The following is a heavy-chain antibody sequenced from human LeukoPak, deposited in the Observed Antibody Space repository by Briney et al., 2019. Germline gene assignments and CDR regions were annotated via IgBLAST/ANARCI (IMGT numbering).Heavy chain of an antibody. CDR3: ARGSGSGMDV. CDR1: ADSINTYY. J-gene: IGHJ6*02. CDR2: VYYSGGT. V-gene: IGHV4-59*01. D-gene: IGHD6-25*01. Sequence: SETLSLTCTASADSINTYYWSWIRQPPGKGLEWIGYVYYSGGTNYNPSLKSRVTISIDTSKNQFSLNLSSVTAADTAVYYCARGSGSGMDVWGQGTTVTVSS.